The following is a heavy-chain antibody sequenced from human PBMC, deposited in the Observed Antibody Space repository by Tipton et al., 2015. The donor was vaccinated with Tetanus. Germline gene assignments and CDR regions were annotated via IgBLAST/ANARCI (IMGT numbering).Heavy chain of an antibody. CDR3: ARAHCTDGVCNFDF. J-gene: IGHJ4*02. D-gene: IGHD2-8*01. Sequence: QLVQSGAEVKKPGESLKISCQASGYSFPHYYIVWVRHMPGKGLEWMGTIKPGDSDIQYSPSFQGQVTISVDKSINTAYLQWSSLKASDTSMFYCARAHCTDGVCNFDFWGQGALVTVAS. CDR1: GYSFPHYY. CDR2: IKPGDSDI. V-gene: IGHV5-51*01.